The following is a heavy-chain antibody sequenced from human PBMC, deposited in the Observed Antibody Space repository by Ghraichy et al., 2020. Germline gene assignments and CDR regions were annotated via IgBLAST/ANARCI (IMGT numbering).Heavy chain of an antibody. CDR1: GYIFITYD. Sequence: SVKVSCKGSGYIFITYDIHWARQAPGQRPEWMGWINTGNGATAYSQSFRGRLTITRDTSASTVDMELSSLRPEDTAIYYCATRDSFDVWGQGTMVTVSS. CDR3: ATRDSFDV. J-gene: IGHJ3*01. CDR2: INTGNGAT. V-gene: IGHV1-3*04. D-gene: IGHD2-21*01.